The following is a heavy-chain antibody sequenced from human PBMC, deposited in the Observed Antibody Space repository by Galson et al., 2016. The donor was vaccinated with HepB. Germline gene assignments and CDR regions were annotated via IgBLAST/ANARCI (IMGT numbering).Heavy chain of an antibody. V-gene: IGHV4-39*02. J-gene: IGHJ4*02. CDR2: IYYSGST. D-gene: IGHD3-9*01. CDR3: ARRHYDFLTGLFTGDY. CDR1: GGSINNTSYY. Sequence: SETLSLTCTVSGGSINNTSYYWGWIRQPPGKGLEWIGSIYYSGSTYYNPSLKSRVTISVDTSRSHLSLKLSSGTAADTTVYYCARRHYDFLTGLFTGDYWGQGILVTVSS.